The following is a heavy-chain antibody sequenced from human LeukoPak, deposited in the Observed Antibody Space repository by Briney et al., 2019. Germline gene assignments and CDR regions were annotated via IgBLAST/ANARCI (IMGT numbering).Heavy chain of an antibody. Sequence: GGSLRLSCAASGFTFSSYRMNWVRQAPGKGLEWVANIKQDGSEKYYVDSVKGRFTISRDNTKNSLFLQMNSLRADDTAVYYCARDTRTFDYWGQGTLVTVSS. CDR2: IKQDGSEK. V-gene: IGHV3-7*01. CDR3: ARDTRTFDY. D-gene: IGHD1-26*01. J-gene: IGHJ4*02. CDR1: GFTFSSYR.